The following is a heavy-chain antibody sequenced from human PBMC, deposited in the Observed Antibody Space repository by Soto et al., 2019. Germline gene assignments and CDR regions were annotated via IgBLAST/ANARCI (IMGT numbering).Heavy chain of an antibody. CDR1: GYSFTSYW. D-gene: IGHD2-2*01. J-gene: IGHJ5*02. Sequence: ESLKISCKGSGYSFTSYWISWVRQMPGKGLEWMGRIDPSDSYTNYSPSFQGHVTISADKSISTAYLQWSSLKASDTAMYYCARRYCSSTSCYRSWFDPWGQGSLVTVSS. V-gene: IGHV5-10-1*01. CDR2: IDPSDSYT. CDR3: ARRYCSSTSCYRSWFDP.